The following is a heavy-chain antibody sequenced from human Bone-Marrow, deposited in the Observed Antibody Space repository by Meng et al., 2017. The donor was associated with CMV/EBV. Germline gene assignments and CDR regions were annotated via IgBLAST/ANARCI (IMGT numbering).Heavy chain of an antibody. Sequence: GGSLRLSCVASAFDFSSHWMNWVRQAPGKGLEWVANIEQDGEKHYGDSVKGRFTISRDNAENSLYLQMNTLRVEDTAIYYCARGAGDYYYGMDVWGQGTTVTVSS. CDR3: ARGAGDYYYGMDV. CDR2: IEQDGEK. J-gene: IGHJ6*02. V-gene: IGHV3-7*01. CDR1: AFDFSSHW.